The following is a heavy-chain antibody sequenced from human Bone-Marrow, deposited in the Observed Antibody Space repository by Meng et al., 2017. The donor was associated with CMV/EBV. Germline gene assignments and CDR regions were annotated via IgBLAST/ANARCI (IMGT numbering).Heavy chain of an antibody. CDR3: ASASGIRF. CDR2: INSDGSST. J-gene: IGHJ3*01. D-gene: IGHD1-26*01. V-gene: IGHV3-74*01. Sequence: GGSLRLSCAASGFTFSSYWMHWVRQAPGKGLVWVSRINSDGSSTSYADSVKRRFTISRDYAKNTLYLKKNSLRDEDTAVYYCASASGIRFWGQGTMVTVSS. CDR1: GFTFSSYW.